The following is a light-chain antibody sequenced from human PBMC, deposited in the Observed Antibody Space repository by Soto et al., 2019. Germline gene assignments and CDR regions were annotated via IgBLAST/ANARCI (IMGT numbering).Light chain of an antibody. CDR2: WAS. V-gene: IGKV4-1*01. Sequence: DIVMTQSPDSLAVSLGERATINCKSSQSVLYSSNNKNYLAWYQQKPGQPPKLLIYWASTRESGVPDRFSGSGSGTDFTLTISSLQAEDVAVYYCQQYYSMPLTFGGGTKVEI. CDR3: QQYYSMPLT. J-gene: IGKJ4*01. CDR1: QSVLYSSNNKNY.